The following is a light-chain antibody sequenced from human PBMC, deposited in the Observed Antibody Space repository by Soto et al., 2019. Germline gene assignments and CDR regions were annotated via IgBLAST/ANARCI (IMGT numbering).Light chain of an antibody. CDR2: GAS. CDR1: QSVSTN. CDR3: QQYNDCLWT. J-gene: IGKJ1*01. V-gene: IGKV3-15*01. Sequence: EIVMTQSPATLSVSPGERATLSCRASQSVSTNLAWYQQKPGLGPRLLIYGASTRATGVPARFSGTGSGTEFTLTISSLQSEDFAVYYCQQYNDCLWTFGQGTKVEIK.